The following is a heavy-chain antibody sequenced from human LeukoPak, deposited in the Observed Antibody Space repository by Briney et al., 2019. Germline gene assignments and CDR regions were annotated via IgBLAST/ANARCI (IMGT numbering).Heavy chain of an antibody. CDR2: IYTSGST. CDR3: ARGEGGGDWEYYFDY. J-gene: IGHJ4*02. D-gene: IGHD2-21*02. CDR1: GGSISSYY. Sequence: SETLSLTCTVSGGSISSYYWSWIRQPAGKGLEWIGRIYTSGSTNYNPSLKSRVTISVDTSKNQLSLKLSSVTAADTAVYYCARGEGGGDWEYYFDYWGQGTLVTVSS. V-gene: IGHV4-4*07.